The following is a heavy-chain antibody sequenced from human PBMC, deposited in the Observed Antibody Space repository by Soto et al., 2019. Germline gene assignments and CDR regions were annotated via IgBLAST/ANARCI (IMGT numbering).Heavy chain of an antibody. CDR1: EFIFSKSC. J-gene: IGHJ1*01. D-gene: IGHD2-21*02. Sequence: GRALKLSGAASEFIFSKSCLIWVRQAPGAGLERVSGINGSGGRTFYADSVKGRFTISRDNLKNTLFMQMNSLKAEDTAIYYCVKWGDDSKYFHQWGQGTLVTVSS. CDR3: VKWGDDSKYFHQ. V-gene: IGHV3-23*01. CDR2: INGSGGRT.